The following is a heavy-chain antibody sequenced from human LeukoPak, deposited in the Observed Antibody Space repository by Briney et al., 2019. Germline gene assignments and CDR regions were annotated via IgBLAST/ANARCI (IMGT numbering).Heavy chain of an antibody. Sequence: GGSLRLSCAASGFTLSSNYMSWVRQAPGKGLEWVSVIYSGGSTYYADSVKGRFTISRDNSKNTLYLQMNSLRAEDTAVYYCARAWGETLPFGVVIIPPPYGMDVWGQGTTVTVSS. V-gene: IGHV3-66*01. CDR1: GFTLSSNY. J-gene: IGHJ6*02. D-gene: IGHD3-3*01. CDR3: ARAWGETLPFGVVIIPPPYGMDV. CDR2: IYSGGST.